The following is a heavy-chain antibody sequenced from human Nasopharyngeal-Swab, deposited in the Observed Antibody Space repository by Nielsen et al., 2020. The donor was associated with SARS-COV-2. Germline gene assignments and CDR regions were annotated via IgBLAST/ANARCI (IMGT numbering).Heavy chain of an antibody. CDR3: TTSGSYVRY. J-gene: IGHJ4*02. D-gene: IGHD1-26*01. CDR2: IKSKTDGGTT. Sequence: GASPKTSCAASGFPFSNAWMSWVRQAPGKGLEWVGRIKSKTDGGTTDYAAPVKGRFTISRDDSKNTLYLQMNSLKTEDTAVYYCTTSGSYVRYWGQGTLVTVSS. V-gene: IGHV3-15*01. CDR1: GFPFSNAW.